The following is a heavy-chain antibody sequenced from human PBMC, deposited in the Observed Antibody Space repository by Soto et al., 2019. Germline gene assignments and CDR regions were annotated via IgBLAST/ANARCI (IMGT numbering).Heavy chain of an antibody. D-gene: IGHD3-16*01. CDR2: ISGSGGST. V-gene: IGHV3-23*01. CDR1: GFTFSSYA. Sequence: EVQLLESGGGLVQPGGSLRLSCAASGFTFSSYAMSWVRQAPGKGLEWVSPISGSGGSTYYADSVKGRFTISRDNSKNTLYLQMNSRRAEDTAVYYCATHPVTFGGVMDRGGMDVWGQGTTVTVSS. J-gene: IGHJ6*02. CDR3: ATHPVTFGGVMDRGGMDV.